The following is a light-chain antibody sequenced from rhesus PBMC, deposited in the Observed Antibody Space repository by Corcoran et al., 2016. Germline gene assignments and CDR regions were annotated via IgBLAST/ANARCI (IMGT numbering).Light chain of an antibody. Sequence: DIVLTQSPASLAVSPRQRATITCRTSESVSVFGINFIHWYQQKPGQPPKLLLYQASNKDTGVPARFSGSGSGTDFTLTINPVEADDAADYYCLQTKKSQYSFGQGTKVEIK. CDR1: ESVSVFGINF. CDR3: LQTKKSQYS. V-gene: IGKV7-13*01. J-gene: IGKJ2*01. CDR2: QAS.